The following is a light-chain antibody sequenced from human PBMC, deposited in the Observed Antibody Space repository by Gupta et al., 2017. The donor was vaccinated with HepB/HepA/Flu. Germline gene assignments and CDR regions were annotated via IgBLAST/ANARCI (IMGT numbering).Light chain of an antibody. CDR1: SSNIGAGYD. J-gene: IGLJ1*01. CDR2: GNS. CDR3: QSYDSSLSGLV. Sequence: QSVLTPPPSVSGAPGQRVTIPCTGSSSNIGAGYDVHWYQQLPGTAPKLLIYGNSNRPSGVPDRFSGSKSDTSASLAITGLQAEDEADYYCQSYDSSLSGLVFGTGTKVTVL. V-gene: IGLV1-40*01.